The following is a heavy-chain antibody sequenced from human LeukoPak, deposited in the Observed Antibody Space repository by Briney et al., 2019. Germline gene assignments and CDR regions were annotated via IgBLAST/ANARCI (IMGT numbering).Heavy chain of an antibody. D-gene: IGHD3-10*01. CDR3: ARVGRFGELYYYYMDV. Sequence: ASVKVSCKASGYNLTSYGISWVRQAPGQGLEWMGRISVYNGNTNYPQKFQDRVTMTTDTSTNTAYMELRSLRSDDTAVYYCARVGRFGELYYYYMDVWGKGTTVTVSS. CDR1: GYNLTSYG. V-gene: IGHV1-18*01. J-gene: IGHJ6*03. CDR2: ISVYNGNT.